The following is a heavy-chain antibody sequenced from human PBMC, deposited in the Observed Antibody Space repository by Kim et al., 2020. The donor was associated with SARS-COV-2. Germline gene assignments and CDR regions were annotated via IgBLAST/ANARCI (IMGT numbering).Heavy chain of an antibody. CDR2: INHSGST. CDR3: ARARRVGAYASKSTAAKIKNWFDP. Sequence: SETLSLTCAVYGGSFSGYYWSWIRQPPGKGLEWIGEINHSGSTNYNPSLKSRVTISVDTSKNQFSLKLSSVTAADTAVYYCARARRVGAYASKSTAAKIKNWFDPWGQGTLVTVSS. D-gene: IGHD2-2*01. J-gene: IGHJ5*02. V-gene: IGHV4-34*01. CDR1: GGSFSGYY.